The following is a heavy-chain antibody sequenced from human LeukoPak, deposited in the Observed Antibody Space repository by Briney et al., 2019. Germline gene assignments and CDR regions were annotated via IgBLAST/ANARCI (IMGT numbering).Heavy chain of an antibody. J-gene: IGHJ6*02. CDR1: GGSISSYY. CDR2: IYYSGST. V-gene: IGHV4-59*01. CDR3: ARSHSSGYYYGMDV. Sequence: PSETLSLTCTVSGGSISSYYWSWIRQPPGKELEWIGYIYYSGSTNYNPSLKSRVTISVDTSKNQFSLKLSSVTAADTAVYYCARSHSSGYYYGMDVWGQGTTVTVSS. D-gene: IGHD3-22*01.